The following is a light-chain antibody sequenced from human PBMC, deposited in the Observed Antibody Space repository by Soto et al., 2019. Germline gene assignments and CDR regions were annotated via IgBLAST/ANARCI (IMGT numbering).Light chain of an antibody. J-gene: IGKJ1*01. Sequence: DIQMTQSPSTLSPSVGDRVTITCRASQSISSWLAWSQQKPGKAPKLLIYDASSLGSGVPGRFSGSVCGPEFPLTISSLQPDDCAKVHLLQYNSYSKTFGQGTKVE. CDR1: QSISSW. CDR2: DAS. V-gene: IGKV1-5*01. CDR3: LQYNSYSKT.